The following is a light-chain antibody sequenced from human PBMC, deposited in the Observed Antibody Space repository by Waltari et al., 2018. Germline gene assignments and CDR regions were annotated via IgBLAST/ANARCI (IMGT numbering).Light chain of an antibody. J-gene: IGLJ2*01. CDR2: LDT. Sequence: SSDLAQPPSVSVSPGETATISCSGINVGQNSVSWYQQKSGQSPVVVMYLDTKRPSGIPDRFSGSNSGNTATLTISGTQAMDEADYHCQTWDGNPVFGGGTKLTVL. CDR3: QTWDGNPV. CDR1: NVGQNS. V-gene: IGLV3-1*01.